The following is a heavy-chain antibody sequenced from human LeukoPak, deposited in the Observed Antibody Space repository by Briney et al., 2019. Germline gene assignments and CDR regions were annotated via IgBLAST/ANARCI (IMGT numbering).Heavy chain of an antibody. D-gene: IGHD6-13*01. CDR2: IYSGGST. Sequence: GGSLRLSCAVSGFTFSDFWMSWVRQAPGKGLEWVSVIYSGGSTYYADSVKGRFTISRDNSKNTLYLQMNSLRAEDTAVYYCARGRIAAAADYWGQGTLVTVSS. V-gene: IGHV3-53*01. CDR1: GFTFSDFW. J-gene: IGHJ4*02. CDR3: ARGRIAAAADY.